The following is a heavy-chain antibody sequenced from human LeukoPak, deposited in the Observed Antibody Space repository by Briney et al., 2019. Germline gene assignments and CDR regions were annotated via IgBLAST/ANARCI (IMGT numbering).Heavy chain of an antibody. D-gene: IGHD4-23*01. Sequence: TGGSVRLSCAASGFSFRSYGMHWVRQAPGKGLEWVSSISSSSSYIYYADSVQGRFTISRDNAKNSLYLQMNSLRAEDTAVYYCARGHDYGGDEGDWGQGTLVTAS. CDR1: GFSFRSYG. CDR2: ISSSSSYI. V-gene: IGHV3-21*01. J-gene: IGHJ4*02. CDR3: ARGHDYGGDEGD.